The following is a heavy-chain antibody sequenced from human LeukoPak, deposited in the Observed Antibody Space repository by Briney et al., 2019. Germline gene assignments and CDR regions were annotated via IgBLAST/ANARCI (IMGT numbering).Heavy chain of an antibody. CDR1: GFAFSSYD. CDR3: ARVLSGSYDNYFDY. J-gene: IGHJ4*02. CDR2: ISYDGSDK. Sequence: GRSLRLSCAASGFAFSSYDMHWVRQAPGKGLEWVAFISYDGSDKYYVDSVKGRFTISRDNSKNTLYLQMNSLKAEDAAVYYCARVLSGSYDNYFDYWGQGTLVTVSS. D-gene: IGHD1-26*01. V-gene: IGHV3-30*03.